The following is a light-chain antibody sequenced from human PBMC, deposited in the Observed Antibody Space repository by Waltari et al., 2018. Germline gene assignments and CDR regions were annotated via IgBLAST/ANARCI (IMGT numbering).Light chain of an antibody. CDR2: EIS. CDR3: SSYAGSNKV. V-gene: IGLV2-8*01. CDR1: TSDVGDYNY. Sequence: QSALTQPPPASGSPGQSVTIPCTGTTSDVGDYNYVSWYQPHPGKAPKLMIYEISKRPSGVPDRFSGSKSGNTASLTVSGLQAEDEADYYCSSYAGSNKVFGGGTKLTVL. J-gene: IGLJ2*01.